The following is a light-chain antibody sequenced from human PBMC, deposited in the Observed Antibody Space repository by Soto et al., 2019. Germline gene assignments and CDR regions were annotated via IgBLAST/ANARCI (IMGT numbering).Light chain of an antibody. CDR2: EGN. CDR1: SSDIGSYNL. CDR3: CSYAEGGTLV. V-gene: IGLV2-23*01. Sequence: QSVLTQPASVSGSPGQSITISCTGTSSDIGSYNLVSWYQQHPGKAPKLMIYEGNKRPSGVSNRFSGSRSGTTASLTISELQAEDEADYYCCSYAEGGTLVFGGGTKLTVL. J-gene: IGLJ3*02.